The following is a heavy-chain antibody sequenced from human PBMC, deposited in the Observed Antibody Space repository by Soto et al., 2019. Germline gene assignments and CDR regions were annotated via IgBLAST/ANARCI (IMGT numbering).Heavy chain of an antibody. Sequence: QVQLQQWGAGLLKPSETLSLTCAVYGGSFSGYYWSCIRQPPGKGLEWIGEINHSGSTNYNPSLKSRVTISVDTSKNQFSLKLSSVTAADTAVYYCARGSPSVVVVAATLGYFQHWGQGTLVTVSS. V-gene: IGHV4-34*01. D-gene: IGHD2-15*01. CDR1: GGSFSGYY. CDR2: INHSGST. J-gene: IGHJ1*01. CDR3: ARGSPSVVVVAATLGYFQH.